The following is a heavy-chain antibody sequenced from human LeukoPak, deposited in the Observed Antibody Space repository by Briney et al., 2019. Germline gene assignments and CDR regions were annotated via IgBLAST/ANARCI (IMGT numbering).Heavy chain of an antibody. J-gene: IGHJ5*02. Sequence: SETLSLTCTVSGGSISSHYWSWIRQPPGKGLEGIGYIYYSGSTNYNPSLKSRVTISVDTSKNQCALKLSSVTAADTAVYYCARVARYDFWNGYKGWFDPWGQGTLVTVSS. CDR2: IYYSGST. D-gene: IGHD3-3*01. CDR1: GGSISSHY. V-gene: IGHV4-59*11. CDR3: ARVARYDFWNGYKGWFDP.